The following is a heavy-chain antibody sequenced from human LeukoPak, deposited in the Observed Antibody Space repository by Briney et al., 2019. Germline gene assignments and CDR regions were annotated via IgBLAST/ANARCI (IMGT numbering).Heavy chain of an antibody. CDR1: GFTFSGHE. D-gene: IGHD1/OR15-1a*01. CDR2: ISEGGDLI. CDR3: ARDSGSGTSGNEFDY. J-gene: IGHJ4*02. V-gene: IGHV3-48*03. Sequence: PGGSLRLSCAASGFTFSGHEMNWVRKAPGKGLEWVSYISEGGDLIYYAEFVKGRFTVSRDNAKNVLFLQMSGLRVEDTAVYYCARDSGSGTSGNEFDYWGQGTLVSVSS.